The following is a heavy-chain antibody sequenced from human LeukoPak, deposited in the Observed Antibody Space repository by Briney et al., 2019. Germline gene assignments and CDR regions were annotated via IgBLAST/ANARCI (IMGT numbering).Heavy chain of an antibody. CDR3: ARQSFGSYDSSGYYPSPFDY. D-gene: IGHD3-22*01. Sequence: PSETLSLTCTVSGGSISSYYWSWIRQPPGKGLEWIGYIYYSGSTNYNPSLKSRVTISVDTSKNQFSLKLSSVTAADTAVYYCARQSFGSYDSSGYYPSPFDYWGQGTLVTVSS. CDR2: IYYSGST. J-gene: IGHJ4*02. V-gene: IGHV4-59*01. CDR1: GGSISSYY.